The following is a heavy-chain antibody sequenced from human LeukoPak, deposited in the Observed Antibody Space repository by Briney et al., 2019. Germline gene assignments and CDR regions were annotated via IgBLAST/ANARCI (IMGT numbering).Heavy chain of an antibody. CDR1: GGSFSGYY. Sequence: PSETLSLTCAVYGGSFSGYYWSWIRQPPGKGLEWIGEINHSGSTNYNPSLKSRVTISVDTSKNQFSLKLSSVTAADTAVYYCARVRSLSSGWSQPYWYFDLWGRGTLVTVSS. CDR2: INHSGST. V-gene: IGHV4-34*01. J-gene: IGHJ2*01. D-gene: IGHD6-19*01. CDR3: ARVRSLSSGWSQPYWYFDL.